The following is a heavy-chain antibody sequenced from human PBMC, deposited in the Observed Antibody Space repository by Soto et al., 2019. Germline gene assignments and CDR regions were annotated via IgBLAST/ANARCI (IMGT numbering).Heavy chain of an antibody. J-gene: IGHJ3*02. V-gene: IGHV3-53*04. D-gene: IGHD2-15*01. CDR2: IYNGDST. CDR1: GFTVTNNY. CDR3: ARVDCSGGSCYSDFGAFDI. Sequence: EVPLVESGGTLVQPGGSLRLSCAASGFTVTNNYMSWVRQAPGQGLEWVSMIYNGDSTYYADSVKGRFTISRHTSKNTLYLQMNSLRAEDTALYYCARVDCSGGSCYSDFGAFDIWGQGTMVTVSS.